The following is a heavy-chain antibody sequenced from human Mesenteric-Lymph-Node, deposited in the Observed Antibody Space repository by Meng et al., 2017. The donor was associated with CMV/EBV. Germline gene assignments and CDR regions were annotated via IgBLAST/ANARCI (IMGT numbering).Heavy chain of an antibody. V-gene: IGHV1-18*01. J-gene: IGHJ4*02. CDR1: FTSYG. CDR3: ARGGYCSSTSCLRVGSIDY. D-gene: IGHD2-2*01. Sequence: FTSYGISWVRQAPGQGLEWMGWISAYNGNTNDAQKLQGRVTMTTDTSTSTAYMELRSLRSDDTAVYYCARGGYCSSTSCLRVGSIDYWGQGTLVTVSS. CDR2: ISAYNGNT.